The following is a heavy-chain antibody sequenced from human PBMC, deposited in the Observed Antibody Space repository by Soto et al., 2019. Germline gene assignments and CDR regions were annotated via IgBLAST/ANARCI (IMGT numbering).Heavy chain of an antibody. J-gene: IGHJ4*02. CDR3: ARRRGGFGGGWTTPYFDY. V-gene: IGHV2-5*02. CDR2: IYWDDDK. D-gene: IGHD6-19*01. Sequence: QITLKESGPTVVKPTQTLTLTCSLSGFSLNTGGVGVGWIRQPPGKALEWLAVIYWDDDKSWNPSLRDRLTINRDASDDQVDLTGTNVDRVDTGTYCCARRRGGFGGGWTTPYFDYWGQGTLVTVSS. CDR1: GFSLNTGGVG.